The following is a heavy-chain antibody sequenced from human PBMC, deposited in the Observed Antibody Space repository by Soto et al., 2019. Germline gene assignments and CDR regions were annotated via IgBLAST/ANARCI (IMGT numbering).Heavy chain of an antibody. V-gene: IGHV1-18*01. Sequence: QVQLVQSGAEVKKPGASVKVSCKASGYTFTSYGISWVRQAPGQGLEWMGWISAYNGNTNYAQKLQGRVTMTTDTSTSTAYMELRSLRSDDTAVYYCVRDPGYDYIWGSYRYNAFDIWGQGTMVTVSS. CDR3: VRDPGYDYIWGSYRYNAFDI. D-gene: IGHD3-16*02. CDR2: ISAYNGNT. CDR1: GYTFTSYG. J-gene: IGHJ3*02.